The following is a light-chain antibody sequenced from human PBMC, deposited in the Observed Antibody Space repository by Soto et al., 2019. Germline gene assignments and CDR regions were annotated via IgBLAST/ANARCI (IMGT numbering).Light chain of an antibody. CDR2: WAS. CDR1: RSVVYSPNNKDY. J-gene: IGKJ2*02. CDR3: QQYSYSPRT. Sequence: IVMTQSPDSLAVSLGERATINCKSSRSVVYSPNNKDYLAGYQQKPGQPPKLLIYWASTRESGVPDRFSGSGSGTDFTLTINSLQPEDVAVYYCQQYSYSPRTFGQGTKLEIK. V-gene: IGKV4-1*01.